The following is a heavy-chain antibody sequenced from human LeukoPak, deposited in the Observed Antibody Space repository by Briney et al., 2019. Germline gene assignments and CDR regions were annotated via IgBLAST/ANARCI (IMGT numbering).Heavy chain of an antibody. J-gene: IGHJ4*02. CDR1: GDSISNYF. V-gene: IGHV4-59*12. CDR3: ARASGYSSSLSFDY. CDR2: VYYIGNT. D-gene: IGHD5-18*01. Sequence: SETLSLTCTVSGDSISNYFWSWIRQSPGKGLEWIGYVYYIGNTYYNPSLKSRVTISVDTSKNQFSLKLSSVTAADTAVYYCARASGYSSSLSFDYWGQGTLVTVSS.